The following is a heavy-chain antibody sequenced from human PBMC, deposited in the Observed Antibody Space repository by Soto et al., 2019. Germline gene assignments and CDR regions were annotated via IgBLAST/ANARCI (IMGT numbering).Heavy chain of an antibody. V-gene: IGHV3-21*01. J-gene: IGHJ3*02. D-gene: IGHD3-22*01. CDR1: GVTFSSYS. Sequence: PGGSLRLSCASSGVTFSSYSMNLVRRAPGKGLEWVSSISSSSSYIYYADSVKGRFTISRDNAKNSLYLQMNSLRAEDTAVYYCARNPSPLTMIVAHGAFDIWGQGTMVTVSS. CDR3: ARNPSPLTMIVAHGAFDI. CDR2: ISSSSSYI.